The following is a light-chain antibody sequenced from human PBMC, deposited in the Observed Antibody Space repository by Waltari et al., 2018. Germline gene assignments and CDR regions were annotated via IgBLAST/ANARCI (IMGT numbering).Light chain of an antibody. J-gene: IGKJ4*01. CDR1: QSVSYY. CDR2: VAS. Sequence: DVQMTQSPSSLSASVGDRVTITCRASQSVSYYLNWYQQKAGQAPKLLLYVASSLETGVPSRFSGSGSGTDFTLTISNLQPEDFATYLCQQTYNAPLTFGGGTKVEIK. V-gene: IGKV1-39*01. CDR3: QQTYNAPLT.